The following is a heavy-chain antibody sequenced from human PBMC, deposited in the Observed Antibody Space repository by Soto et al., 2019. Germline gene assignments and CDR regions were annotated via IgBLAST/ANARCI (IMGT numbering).Heavy chain of an antibody. Sequence: QITLKESGPTLVKPTQTLTLTCTFSGFSLSTSGVGVGWIRQPPGKALEWLALIYWDDDKRYSPSLKSRLTITKDTSKSQVVLTMTNMDPVDKATYYGAHKQAGYGMDVWGQGTTVTVSS. CDR1: GFSLSTSGVG. J-gene: IGHJ6*02. V-gene: IGHV2-5*02. CDR2: IYWDDDK. CDR3: AHKQAGYGMDV. D-gene: IGHD6-19*01.